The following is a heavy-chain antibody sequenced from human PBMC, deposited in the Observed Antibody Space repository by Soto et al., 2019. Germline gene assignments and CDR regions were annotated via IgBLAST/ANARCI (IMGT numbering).Heavy chain of an antibody. CDR1: GFTVSSNY. J-gene: IGHJ6*02. CDR3: ARAPYVDTVVLGMDV. D-gene: IGHD5-12*01. CDR2: IYSGGST. V-gene: IGHV3-53*01. Sequence: GGSLRLSCAASGFTVSSNYMSWVRQAPGKGLEWVSVIYSGGSTYYADSVKGRFTISRDNSKNTLYLQMNSLRAEDTAVYYCARAPYVDTVVLGMDVWGQGTTVTVSS.